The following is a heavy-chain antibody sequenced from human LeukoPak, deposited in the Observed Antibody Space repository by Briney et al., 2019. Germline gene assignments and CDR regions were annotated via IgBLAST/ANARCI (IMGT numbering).Heavy chain of an antibody. CDR2: IYHSGST. CDR3: ARLLRITIFGVVIG. CDR1: GYSISSGYY. D-gene: IGHD3-3*01. V-gene: IGHV4-38-2*01. Sequence: MPSETLSLTCAVSGYSISSGYYWGWIRQPPGKGLEWIGSIYHSGSTYYNPSLKSRVTISVDTSKNQFSLKLSSVTAADTAVYYCARLLRITIFGVVIGWGQGTLVTVSS. J-gene: IGHJ4*02.